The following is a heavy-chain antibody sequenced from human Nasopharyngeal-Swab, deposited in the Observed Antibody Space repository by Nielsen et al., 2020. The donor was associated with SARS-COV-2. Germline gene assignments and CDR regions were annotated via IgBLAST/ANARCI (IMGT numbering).Heavy chain of an antibody. Sequence: GSLRLSCTVSGGSVSTGSYYWTWIRQPPGKGLEWIGYIYNNGSTKYNPSLKSRVTISVDTSKNQLSLKLNSVTAADTAVYYCARARDWGSYFYYYYMDVWGNGTTVTVSS. D-gene: IGHD7-27*01. CDR2: IYNNGST. J-gene: IGHJ6*03. CDR1: GGSVSTGSYY. CDR3: ARARDWGSYFYYYYMDV. V-gene: IGHV4-61*01.